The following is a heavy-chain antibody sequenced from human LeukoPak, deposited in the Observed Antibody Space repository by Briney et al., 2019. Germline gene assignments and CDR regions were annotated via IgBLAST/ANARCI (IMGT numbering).Heavy chain of an antibody. J-gene: IGHJ5*02. D-gene: IGHD6-13*01. CDR3: ARLQREIAAAFRWFDP. V-gene: IGHV4-61*02. CDR1: GGSISSGSYY. CDR2: IYTSGST. Sequence: PSETLSLTCTVSGGSISSGSYYWSWIRQPAGKGLEWIGRIYTSGSTNYNPSLKSRVTISVDTSKNQFSLKLSSVTAADTAVYYCARLQREIAAAFRWFDPWGQGTLVTVSS.